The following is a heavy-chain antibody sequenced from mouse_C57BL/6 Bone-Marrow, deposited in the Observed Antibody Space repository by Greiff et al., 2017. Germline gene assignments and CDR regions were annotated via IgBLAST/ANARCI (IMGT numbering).Heavy chain of an antibody. CDR3: VGRVYSNYEDAMDY. D-gene: IGHD2-5*01. CDR2: IRSKSNNYAT. J-gene: IGHJ4*01. CDR1: GFSFNTYA. V-gene: IGHV10-1*01. Sequence: EVQLVESGGGLVQPKGSLKLSCAASGFSFNTYAMNWVRQAPGKGLEWVARIRSKSNNYATYYADSVKDRLTISRDDSESMLYLQMNNLKTEDTAMYYCVGRVYSNYEDAMDYWGQGTSVTVSS.